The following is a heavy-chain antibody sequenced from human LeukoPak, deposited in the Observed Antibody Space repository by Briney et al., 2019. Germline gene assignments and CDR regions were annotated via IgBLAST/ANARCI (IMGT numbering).Heavy chain of an antibody. CDR2: INHSGST. CDR3: ARGNPSGSSAAFDY. J-gene: IGHJ4*02. Sequence: SETLSLTCAVYGGSFSGYYWSWIRQPPGKGLEWIGEINHSGSTNYNPSLKSRVTISVDTSKNQFSLKLSSVTAADTAVYYCARGNPSGSSAAFDYWGQGTLVTVST. D-gene: IGHD1-26*01. CDR1: GGSFSGYY. V-gene: IGHV4-34*01.